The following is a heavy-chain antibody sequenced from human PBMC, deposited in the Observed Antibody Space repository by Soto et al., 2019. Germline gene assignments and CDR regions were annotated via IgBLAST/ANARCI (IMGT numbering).Heavy chain of an antibody. CDR3: AREGGYSYGPRPFDY. V-gene: IGHV3-33*01. CDR1: GFTFSSYG. CDR2: IWYDGSNK. D-gene: IGHD5-18*01. J-gene: IGHJ4*02. Sequence: GGSLRLSCAASGFTFSSYGMHWVRQAPGKGLEWVAVIWYDGSNKYYADSVKGRFTISRDNSKNTLYLQMNSLRAEDTAVYYCAREGGYSYGPRPFDYWGQGTLVTVSS.